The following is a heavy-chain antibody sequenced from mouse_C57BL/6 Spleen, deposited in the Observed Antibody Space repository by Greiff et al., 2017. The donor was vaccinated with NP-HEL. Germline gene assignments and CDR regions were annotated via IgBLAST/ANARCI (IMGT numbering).Heavy chain of an antibody. CDR1: GFTFSSYA. CDR2: ISDGGSYT. D-gene: IGHD1-1*01. V-gene: IGHV5-4*01. CDR3: ARGGSSPPFAY. J-gene: IGHJ3*01. Sequence: EVQLQQSGGGLVKPGGSLKLSCAASGFTFSSYAMSWVRQTPEKRLEWVATISDGGSYTYYPNNVKGRFTISRDNAKNNLYLQMSHLKSEDTAMYYCARGGSSPPFAYWGQGTLVTVSA.